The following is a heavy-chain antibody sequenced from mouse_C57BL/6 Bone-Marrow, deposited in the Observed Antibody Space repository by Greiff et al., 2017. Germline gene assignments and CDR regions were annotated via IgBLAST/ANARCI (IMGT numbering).Heavy chain of an antibody. CDR3: ARRYPYGYEEGIYAMDY. J-gene: IGHJ4*01. CDR1: GYTFPSYW. CDR2: IDPNSGGT. D-gene: IGHD2-2*01. V-gene: IGHV1-72*01. Sequence: QVQLQQPGAELVKPGASVKLSCKASGYTFPSYWMHWVKQRPGRGLEWIGRIDPNSGGTKYNEKFKSKATLTVDKPSSTAYMQLSSLTSEDSAVYYCARRYPYGYEEGIYAMDYWGQGTSVTVSS.